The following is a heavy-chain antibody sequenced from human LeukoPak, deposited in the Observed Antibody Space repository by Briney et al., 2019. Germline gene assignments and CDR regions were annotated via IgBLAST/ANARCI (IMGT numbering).Heavy chain of an antibody. D-gene: IGHD3-22*01. V-gene: IGHV3-73*01. CDR1: GFTFSGSA. CDR3: AKDLPYYYDSSGSAGFDY. CDR2: IRSKANSYAT. J-gene: IGHJ4*02. Sequence: PGGSLRLSCAASGFTFSGSAMHWVRQASGKGLEWVGRIRSKANSYATEYAASVKGRFTVSRDNSKNTLYLQMNSLRAEDTAVYYCAKDLPYYYDSSGSAGFDYWGQGTLVTVSS.